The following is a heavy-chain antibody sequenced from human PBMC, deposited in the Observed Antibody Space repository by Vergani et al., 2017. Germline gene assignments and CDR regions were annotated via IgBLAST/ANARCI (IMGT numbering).Heavy chain of an antibody. D-gene: IGHD6-19*01. CDR1: GGSISSGSYY. CDR2: IYTSGST. V-gene: IGHV4-61*02. J-gene: IGHJ4*02. Sequence: QVQLQESGPGLVKPSQTLSLTCTVSGGSISSGSYYWSWIRQPAGKGLEWIGRIYTSGSTNYNPSLKSRVTISVDTSKNQFSLKLSSVTAADTAVYYWARDRGPQWLMGAFDYWGQGTLVTVSS. CDR3: ARDRGPQWLMGAFDY.